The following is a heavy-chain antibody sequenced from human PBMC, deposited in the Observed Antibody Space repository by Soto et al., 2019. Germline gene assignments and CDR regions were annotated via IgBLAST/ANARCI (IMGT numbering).Heavy chain of an antibody. Sequence: EVQLVESGGGLVQPGGSLRRSCAASGFTFVDYAMHWVRQAPGQGLEWVSGISCDGGYMGYAESVKGRFTISRDNAKKSLYLQMNSLRVEDTALYYCTKDEGYCSSISCKAAFDSWGQGTMVTVS. V-gene: IGHV3-9*01. J-gene: IGHJ3*01. CDR3: TKDEGYCSSISCKAAFDS. CDR2: ISCDGGYM. D-gene: IGHD2-2*01. CDR1: GFTFVDYA.